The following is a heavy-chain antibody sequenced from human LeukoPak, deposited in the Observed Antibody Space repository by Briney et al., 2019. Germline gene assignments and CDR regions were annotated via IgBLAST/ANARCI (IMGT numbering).Heavy chain of an antibody. V-gene: IGHV4-59*01. CDR2: IYYSGST. Sequence: SETLSLTCTVSGGSISSYYWSWIRQPPGKGLEWIGYIYYSGSTNYNPSLKSRVTISVDTSKNQFSLKLSSVTAADTAVYYCARDRGRRYDSSGYFTFDIWGQGTMVTVSS. J-gene: IGHJ3*02. CDR1: GGSISSYY. D-gene: IGHD3-22*01. CDR3: ARDRGRRYDSSGYFTFDI.